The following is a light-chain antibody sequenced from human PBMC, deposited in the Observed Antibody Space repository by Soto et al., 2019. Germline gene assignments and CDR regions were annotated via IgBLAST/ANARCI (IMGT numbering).Light chain of an antibody. CDR1: QTISSY. Sequence: DVQMTQSPSSLSAFVGDRVTITCRAGQTISSYLNWYQQTPGKAPKLLIYAASSLQSGVPSRFTGSGSGTDFTLTISSLQPEDFATYYCQQSYSTPYTFGQGTKLEIK. V-gene: IGKV1-39*01. J-gene: IGKJ2*01. CDR3: QQSYSTPYT. CDR2: AAS.